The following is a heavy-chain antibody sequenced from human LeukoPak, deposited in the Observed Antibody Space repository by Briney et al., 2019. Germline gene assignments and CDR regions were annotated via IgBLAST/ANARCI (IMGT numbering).Heavy chain of an antibody. CDR2: IHYSGST. J-gene: IGHJ4*02. CDR3: ARRQYYYDSSGYV. D-gene: IGHD3-22*01. V-gene: IGHV4-31*03. CDR1: GGSINSGGYY. Sequence: PSETLSLTCTVSGGSINSGGYYWSWIRQHPGKGLEWIGYIHYSGSTYYNPSLKSRVTISVDTSKNQFSLRLTSVTAADTAVYYCARRQYYYDSSGYVWGQGTLVTVSS.